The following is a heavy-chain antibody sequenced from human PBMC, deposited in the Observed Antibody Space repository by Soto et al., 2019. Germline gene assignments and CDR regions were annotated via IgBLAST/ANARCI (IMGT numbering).Heavy chain of an antibody. V-gene: IGHV3-15*01. Sequence: GGSLRLSCAASGFTFSNAWMSWVRQAPGKGLEWVGRIKSKTDGGTTDYAAPVKGRFTISRDDSKNTLYLQMNSLKTEDTAVYYCTTDGAYFDWYYYGMDVWGQVTTVTVSS. J-gene: IGHJ6*02. CDR1: GFTFSNAW. CDR3: TTDGAYFDWYYYGMDV. D-gene: IGHD3-9*01. CDR2: IKSKTDGGTT.